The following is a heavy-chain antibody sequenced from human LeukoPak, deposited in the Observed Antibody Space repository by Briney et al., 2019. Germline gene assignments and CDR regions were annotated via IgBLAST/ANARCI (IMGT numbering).Heavy chain of an antibody. Sequence: GASVKVSCKASGYTFTGYYMHWVRQAPGQGLEWTGWINPNSGGTNYAQKFQGRVTMTRDTSISTAYMELSRLRSDDTAVYYCARARDDFWSGYPGGYWGQGTLVTVSS. V-gene: IGHV1-2*02. D-gene: IGHD3-3*01. J-gene: IGHJ4*02. CDR2: INPNSGGT. CDR3: ARARDDFWSGYPGGY. CDR1: GYTFTGYY.